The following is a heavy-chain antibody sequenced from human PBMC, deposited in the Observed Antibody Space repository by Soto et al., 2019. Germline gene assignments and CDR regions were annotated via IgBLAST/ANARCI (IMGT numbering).Heavy chain of an antibody. CDR3: AEQPRPVGAIGY. CDR2: IYYSGST. Sequence: SETLSLTCTVSGGSISSSSYYWGWIRQPPGKGLEWIGSIYYSGSTYYNPSLKSRVTISVDTSKNQFSLKLSSVTAADTAVYYCAEQPRPVGAIGYWGQGTLVTVSS. D-gene: IGHD1-26*01. J-gene: IGHJ4*02. V-gene: IGHV4-39*01. CDR1: GGSISSSSYY.